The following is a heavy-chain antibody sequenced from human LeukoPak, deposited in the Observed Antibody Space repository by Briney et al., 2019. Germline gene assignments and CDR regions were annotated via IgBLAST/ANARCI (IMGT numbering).Heavy chain of an antibody. CDR3: ARAPPYDSSGLLDY. Sequence: GGSLRLSCAASGFTFGDFYMSWIRQAPGKGLEWVSYISGSVSTIYYADSVKGRFTISRDNGKKSLYLQMDTLRAEDTAVYYCARAPPYDSSGLLDYWGQGTLVTVSS. V-gene: IGHV3-11*01. D-gene: IGHD3-22*01. CDR1: GFTFGDFY. CDR2: ISGSVSTI. J-gene: IGHJ4*02.